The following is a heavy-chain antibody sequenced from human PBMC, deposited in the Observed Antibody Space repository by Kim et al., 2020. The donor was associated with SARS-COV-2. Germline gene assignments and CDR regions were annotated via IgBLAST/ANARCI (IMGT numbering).Heavy chain of an antibody. V-gene: IGHV1-69*13. CDR3: ARVVTGTTDYAFDI. CDR2: IIPIFGTA. Sequence: SVKVSCKASGGTFSSYAISWVRQAPGQGLEWMGGIIPIFGTANYAQKFQGRVTITADESTSTAYMELSSLRSEDTAVYYCARVVTGTTDYAFDIWGQGTMVTVSS. CDR1: GGTFSSYA. J-gene: IGHJ3*02. D-gene: IGHD1-20*01.